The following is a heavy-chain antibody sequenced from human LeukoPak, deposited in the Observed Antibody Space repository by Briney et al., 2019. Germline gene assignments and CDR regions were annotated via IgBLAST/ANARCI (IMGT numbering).Heavy chain of an antibody. CDR3: AKELIIQPTGTVAFDI. CDR1: GFTFSSYA. V-gene: IGHV3-23*01. Sequence: TGGSLRLSCAASGFTFSSYAMSWVRQTPGKGLEWVSAISGSGGSTYYADSVKGRFTISRDNSKNTLYLQMNSLRAEDTAVYFCAKELIIQPTGTVAFDIWGQGTMVTVSS. J-gene: IGHJ3*02. CDR2: ISGSGGST. D-gene: IGHD1-1*01.